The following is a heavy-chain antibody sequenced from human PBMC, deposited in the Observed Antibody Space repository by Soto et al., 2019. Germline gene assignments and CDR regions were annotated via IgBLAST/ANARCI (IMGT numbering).Heavy chain of an antibody. D-gene: IGHD2-2*01. Sequence: QVPLVESGGGVVQPGRSLRLSCAASGFTFSSYAMHWVRQAPGKGLEWVAVISYDGSNKYYADSVKGRFTISRDNSKNTLYLQMNSLRAEDTAVYYCARGDIVLVPAAILGHFDYWGQGTLVTVSS. V-gene: IGHV3-30-3*01. CDR3: ARGDIVLVPAAILGHFDY. J-gene: IGHJ4*02. CDR1: GFTFSSYA. CDR2: ISYDGSNK.